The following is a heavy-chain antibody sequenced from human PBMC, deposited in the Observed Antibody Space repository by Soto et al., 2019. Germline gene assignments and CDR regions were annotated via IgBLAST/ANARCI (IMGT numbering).Heavy chain of an antibody. D-gene: IGHD2-21*02. CDR3: ARPPAVVTAIRDYYYYGMYF. Sequence: QVQLVQSGAEVKKPGSSVKVSCKASGGTFSSYAISWVRQAPGQGFEWMGGIFPIVGTANYAQKFQGRVTITADEATSTAYMELSSLRSEDTAVYYCARPPAVVTAIRDYYYYGMYFRGQGTTVTVSS. CDR1: GGTFSSYA. CDR2: IFPIVGTA. V-gene: IGHV1-69*01. J-gene: IGHJ6*02.